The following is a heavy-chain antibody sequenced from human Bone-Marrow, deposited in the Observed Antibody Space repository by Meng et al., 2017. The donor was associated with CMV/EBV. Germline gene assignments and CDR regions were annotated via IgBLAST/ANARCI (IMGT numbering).Heavy chain of an antibody. D-gene: IGHD1-1*01. CDR2: IYHSGST. J-gene: IGHJ6*02. CDR1: GGSISSSNW. Sequence: GSLRLSCAVSGGSISSSNWWSWVRQPPGKGLEWIGEIYHSGSTNYNPSLKSRVTISVDKSKNQFSLKLSSVTAADTAVYYCARETGDIYYYYGMDVWGQGTTVTVSS. V-gene: IGHV4-4*02. CDR3: ARETGDIYYYYGMDV.